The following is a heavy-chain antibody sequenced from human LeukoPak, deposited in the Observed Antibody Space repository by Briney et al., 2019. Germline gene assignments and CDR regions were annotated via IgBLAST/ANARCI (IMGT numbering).Heavy chain of an antibody. Sequence: GASVKVSCKASGYTFTSYYMHWVRQAPGQGLEWMGIINPSGGSTSYAQKFQGRVTITADESTSTAYMELSSLRSEDTAVYYCARGVNYYDSSGYEYNWFDPWGQGTLVTVSS. J-gene: IGHJ5*02. D-gene: IGHD3-22*01. CDR1: GYTFTSYY. CDR3: ARGVNYYDSSGYEYNWFDP. V-gene: IGHV1-46*01. CDR2: INPSGGST.